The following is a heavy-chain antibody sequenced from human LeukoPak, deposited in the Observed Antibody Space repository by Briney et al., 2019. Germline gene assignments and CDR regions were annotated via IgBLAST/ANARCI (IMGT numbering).Heavy chain of an antibody. CDR2: IYPGDSDT. CDR1: GYSSTSDW. V-gene: IGHV5-51*01. D-gene: IGHD6-6*01. J-gene: IGHJ4*02. CDR3: ARPPYRSSSPFDY. Sequence: GESLQISCKGSGYSSTSDWIGWVREMPGKGLGWMGIIYPGDSDTRYSPSFQGQVTISADQSISTASLQWSSLKASDTALYYCARPPYRSSSPFDYWGQGTLVTVSS.